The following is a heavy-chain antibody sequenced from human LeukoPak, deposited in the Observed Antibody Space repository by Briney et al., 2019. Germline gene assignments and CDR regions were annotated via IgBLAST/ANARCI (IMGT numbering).Heavy chain of an antibody. Sequence: GGSLRLSCAASGFTFSSYGMHWVRQAPGKGLEWVAVIWYDGSNKYYADSVKGRFTISRDNSKNTLYLQMNSLRAEDTAVYYCARGYYDFWNGMDVWGQGTTVTVSS. CDR3: ARGYYDFWNGMDV. V-gene: IGHV3-33*01. D-gene: IGHD3-3*01. CDR1: GFTFSSYG. CDR2: IWYDGSNK. J-gene: IGHJ6*02.